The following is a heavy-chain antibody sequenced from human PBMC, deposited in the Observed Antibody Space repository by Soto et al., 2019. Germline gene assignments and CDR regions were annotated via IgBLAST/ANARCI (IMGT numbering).Heavy chain of an antibody. V-gene: IGHV4-59*01. CDR3: ASGTLSTIAAPDS. CDR2: IYYSGST. J-gene: IGHJ4*02. D-gene: IGHD6-13*01. CDR1: GGSISSYY. Sequence: SETLSLTCTVSGGSISSYYWSCIRQPPGKGLEWIVYIYYSGSTNYNPSLKSRVTISVDTSKNQFSLKLNSVTAADTAVYYCASGTLSTIAAPDSWGQGTLVTVSS.